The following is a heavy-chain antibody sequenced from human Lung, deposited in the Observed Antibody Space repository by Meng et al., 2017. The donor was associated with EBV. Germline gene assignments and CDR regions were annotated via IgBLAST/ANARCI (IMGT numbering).Heavy chain of an antibody. CDR1: GYTFTRYP. V-gene: IGHV7-4-1*02. CDR2: INTNTGNP. D-gene: IGHD4-11*01. CDR3: APGPANDYRSSYDFDY. J-gene: IGHJ4*02. Sequence: QGQLVQSGSELKKPGASVKVSCKASGYTFTRYPMNWVRQAPGQGLEWMGWINTNTGNPTYAQGFTGRFVFSLDTSVSTAYLQISSLKAEDTAVYYCAPGPANDYRSSYDFDYWGQGTLVTVSS.